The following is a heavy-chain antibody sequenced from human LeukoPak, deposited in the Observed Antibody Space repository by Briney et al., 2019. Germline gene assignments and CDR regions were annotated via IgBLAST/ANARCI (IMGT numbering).Heavy chain of an antibody. CDR1: GYTFTTYS. V-gene: IGHV1-18*01. D-gene: IGHD1-26*01. CDR3: ARLWADTAY. Sequence: GASVKVSCKASGYTFTTYSITWVRQAPGQGLERMGWISGANGDTSYAEKFQGRITMTTDSSTSTAYMDLRSLTPDDTGLYYCARLWADTAYWGQGTLVTVSS. J-gene: IGHJ4*02. CDR2: ISGANGDT.